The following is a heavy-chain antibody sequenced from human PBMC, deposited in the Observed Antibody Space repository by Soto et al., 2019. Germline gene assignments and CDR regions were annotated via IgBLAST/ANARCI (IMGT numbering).Heavy chain of an antibody. CDR3: ARGAHYYDSSGLNPWAFDI. Sequence: SETLSLTCTVSGGSISSYYWSWIRQPPGKGLEWIGYIYYSGSTYYNPSLKSRVTISVDTSKNQFSLKLSSVTAADTAVYYCARGAHYYDSSGLNPWAFDIWGQGTMVTVSS. J-gene: IGHJ3*02. V-gene: IGHV4-59*08. D-gene: IGHD3-22*01. CDR2: IYYSGST. CDR1: GGSISSYY.